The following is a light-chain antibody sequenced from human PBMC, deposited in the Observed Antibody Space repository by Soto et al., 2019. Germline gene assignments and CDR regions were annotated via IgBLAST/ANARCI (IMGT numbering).Light chain of an antibody. J-gene: IGKJ1*01. CDR1: QSISLR. V-gene: IGKV1-5*03. CDR2: KAS. CDR3: QQYKSYST. Sequence: DIQMTQSPSTLSASVGDRVTITCRANQSISLRLAWYQQKVGKAPKLLISKASTVESGVPSRFSGSGSGTEFTLTITSLQPDDFASYFCQQYKSYSTFGQGTKVEIK.